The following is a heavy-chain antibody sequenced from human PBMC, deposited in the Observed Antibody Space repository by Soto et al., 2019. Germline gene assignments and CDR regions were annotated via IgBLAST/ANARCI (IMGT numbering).Heavy chain of an antibody. CDR1: GFTFSSYA. CDR3: AKDRPSDYYDSSGYYYDY. CDR2: ISGSGGST. J-gene: IGHJ4*02. D-gene: IGHD3-22*01. V-gene: IGHV3-23*01. Sequence: GGSLRLSCAASGFTFSSYAMSWVRQAPGKGLEWVSAISGSGGSTYYADSVKGRFTISRDNSKNTLYLQMNSLRAEDTAVYYFAKDRPSDYYDSSGYYYDYWGQGTLVTVSS.